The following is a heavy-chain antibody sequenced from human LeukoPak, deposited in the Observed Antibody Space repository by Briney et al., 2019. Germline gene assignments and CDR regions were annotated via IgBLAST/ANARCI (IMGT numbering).Heavy chain of an antibody. D-gene: IGHD3-22*01. V-gene: IGHV3-20*04. CDR3: ATRLYYYDISGYYLEYFQH. CDR1: GFTFDDYG. Sequence: RPGGSLRLSCAASGFTFDDYGMSWVRQAPGKGLEWVSGINWNGGSTGYADSVKGRFTISRDNSKNTLYLQMNSLRAEDTAVYYCATRLYYYDISGYYLEYFQHWGQGTLVTVSS. J-gene: IGHJ1*01. CDR2: INWNGGST.